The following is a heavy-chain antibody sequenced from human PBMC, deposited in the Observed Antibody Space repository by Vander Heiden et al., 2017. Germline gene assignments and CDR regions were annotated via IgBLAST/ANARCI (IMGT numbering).Heavy chain of an antibody. CDR2: LSYDESKR. D-gene: IGHD6-19*01. Sequence: QVHLEESGGGAAQPGKSLRLSCVASGLQFTKFGMHWVRQAPGKGLEWVAVLSYDESKRDYVESVRGRFSISRDTSTNTLYLQMDRLRVEDTALYYCATSLADTGAFDNWGQGTLVTVSS. CDR3: ATSLADTGAFDN. V-gene: IGHV3-30*03. CDR1: GLQFTKFG. J-gene: IGHJ4*02.